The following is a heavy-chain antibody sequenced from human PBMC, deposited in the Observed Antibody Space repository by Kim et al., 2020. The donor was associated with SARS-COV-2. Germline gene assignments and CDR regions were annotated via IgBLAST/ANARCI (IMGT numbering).Heavy chain of an antibody. J-gene: IGHJ4*02. Sequence: ESVKGRFTISRDNSKNSLYLQMNSLRTEDTALYYCAKGGGYYITYYFDYWGQGTLVTVSS. D-gene: IGHD3-3*01. V-gene: IGHV3-43*01. CDR3: AKGGGYYITYYFDY.